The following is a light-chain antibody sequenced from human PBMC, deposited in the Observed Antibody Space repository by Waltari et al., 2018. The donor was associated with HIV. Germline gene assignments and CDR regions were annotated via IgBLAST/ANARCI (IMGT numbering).Light chain of an antibody. Sequence: QSVLTQPPSASGTPGQRVTISCSGSSSNIGSNTVNWDQQLPGTSPKLLIYYNNQRPSGVPARFSGSKSCTSASLAISGLQSEDEADYYCAAWDDSLMGVFGGGTRLTVL. V-gene: IGLV1-44*01. J-gene: IGLJ3*02. CDR3: AAWDDSLMGV. CDR1: SSNIGSNT. CDR2: YNN.